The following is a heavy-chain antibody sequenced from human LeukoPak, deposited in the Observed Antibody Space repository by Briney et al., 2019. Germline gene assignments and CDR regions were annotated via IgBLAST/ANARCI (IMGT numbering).Heavy chain of an antibody. D-gene: IGHD3-10*01. Sequence: GGSLRVSCVVSGFTVSTSAMSWVRQAPGKGLEWVSGISESGGSTYYADSVKGRFTSSRDSSKNTLYLQMNNLRAEDTAAYYCAKGSFWGQGTLVTVSS. J-gene: IGHJ4*02. CDR1: GFTVSTSA. CDR2: ISESGGST. CDR3: AKGSF. V-gene: IGHV3-23*01.